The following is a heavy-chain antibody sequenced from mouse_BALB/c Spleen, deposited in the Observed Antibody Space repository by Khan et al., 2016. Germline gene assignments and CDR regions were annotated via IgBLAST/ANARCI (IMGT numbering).Heavy chain of an antibody. V-gene: IGHV14-3*02. CDR3: ARSSWEGFAY. Sequence: VQLQQSGAELVKPGASVKLSCTASGFNIKDTYMHWVKQRPEQGLEWIGRIDPANGNTKYDPTLQGKATITADTSSNTAYLQLSSLTSEDTAVYYCARSSWEGFAYGGKGTLFTVSA. CDR1: GFNIKDTY. J-gene: IGHJ3*01. CDR2: IDPANGNT. D-gene: IGHD4-1*01.